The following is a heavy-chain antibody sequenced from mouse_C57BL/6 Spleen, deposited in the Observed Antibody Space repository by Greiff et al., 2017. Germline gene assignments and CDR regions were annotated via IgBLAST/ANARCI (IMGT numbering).Heavy chain of an antibody. V-gene: IGHV1-64*01. Sequence: QVQLQQPGAELVKPGASVKLSCKASGYTFTSYWMDWVKQRPGQGLEWIGMIHPNSGSTNYNEKFKSKATLTVDKSSSTAYMQLSSLTSEDSAVYYCARGEGRGWYFDVWGTGTTVTVSS. J-gene: IGHJ1*03. CDR2: IHPNSGST. CDR3: ARGEGRGWYFDV. CDR1: GYTFTSYW.